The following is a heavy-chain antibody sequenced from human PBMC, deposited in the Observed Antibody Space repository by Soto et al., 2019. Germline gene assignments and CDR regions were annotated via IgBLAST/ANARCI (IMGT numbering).Heavy chain of an antibody. V-gene: IGHV4-39*01. CDR3: ARHTTSPVSYYYYYMDV. D-gene: IGHD2-2*01. CDR1: GDSISSSSYY. CDR2: IYYSGST. Sequence: PSETLSLTCSVSGDSISSSSYYWGWIRQPPGKGLEWIGSIYYSGSTYYNPSLKSRVTISVDTSKNQFSLKLSSVTAADTAVYYCARHTTSPVSYYYYYMDVWGKGTTVTVSS. J-gene: IGHJ6*03.